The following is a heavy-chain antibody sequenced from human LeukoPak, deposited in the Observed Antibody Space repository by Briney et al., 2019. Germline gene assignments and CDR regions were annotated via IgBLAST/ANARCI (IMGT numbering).Heavy chain of an antibody. CDR2: INPNSGGT. D-gene: IGHD5-18*01. CDR1: GYAFVGYH. CDR3: ARARGYSYGNTIDY. V-gene: IGHV1-2*02. Sequence: GASVKVSCKASGYAFVGYHLHWVRQAPGQGLEWMGWINPNSGGTNYAQKFQGRVTMTRDTSVSTAYLEVSRLRSDDTAVYYCARARGYSYGNTIDYWGQGTLVTVSS. J-gene: IGHJ4*02.